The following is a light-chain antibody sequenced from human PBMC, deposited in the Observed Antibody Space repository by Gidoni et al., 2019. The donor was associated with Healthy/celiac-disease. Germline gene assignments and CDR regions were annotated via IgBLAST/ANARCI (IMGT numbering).Light chain of an antibody. CDR3: QQRSNWPVVT. J-gene: IGKJ5*01. CDR1: QSVSSN. V-gene: IGKV3-11*01. Sequence: EIVLTQSPATLSLSPGERATLSCKASQSVSSNLAWYQQKPGQAPRLLIYDASNRATVIPARFRGSGSGTDCTRTSSSLEPEDFAVYYCQQRSNWPVVTFGQGTRLEIK. CDR2: DAS.